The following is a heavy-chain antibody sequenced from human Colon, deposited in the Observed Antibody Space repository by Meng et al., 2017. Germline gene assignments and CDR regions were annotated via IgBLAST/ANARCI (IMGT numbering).Heavy chain of an antibody. J-gene: IGHJ4*02. CDR1: GFTFSNDW. CDR2: IKSKTDGGTT. Sequence: GGSLRLSCAASGFTFSNDWMSWVRQAPGKGLEWVGRIKSKTDGGTTDYAAPVKGRFTISRDDSKNTLYLQMNSLKTEDTAVYYCTTQPDVLLWFGELLTNDYWGKGTLVTVSS. D-gene: IGHD3-10*01. CDR3: TTQPDVLLWFGELLTNDY. V-gene: IGHV3-15*01.